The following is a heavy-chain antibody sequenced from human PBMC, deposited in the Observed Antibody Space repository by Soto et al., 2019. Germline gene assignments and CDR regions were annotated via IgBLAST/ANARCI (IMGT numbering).Heavy chain of an antibody. D-gene: IGHD2-15*01. V-gene: IGHV1-69*12. CDR2: IIPIFGTA. Sequence: QVQLVQSGAEVKKPGSSVKVSCKASGGTFSSYAISWVRQAPGQGLEWMGGIIPIFGTANYAQKFQGRVTITADESTSTAYMELTSMRSEDPAVYYCGRESRYCSGGSCYFLPGIDYWGQGTLVTVSS. CDR1: GGTFSSYA. J-gene: IGHJ4*02. CDR3: GRESRYCSGGSCYFLPGIDY.